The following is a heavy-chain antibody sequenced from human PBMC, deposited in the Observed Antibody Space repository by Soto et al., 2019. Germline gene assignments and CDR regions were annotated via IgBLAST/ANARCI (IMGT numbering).Heavy chain of an antibody. CDR2: IWYDGSNK. J-gene: IGHJ6*02. CDR1: RFTFSTYG. V-gene: IGHV3-33*01. CDR3: ARDRLACSGGSCYSDYYYGMDV. D-gene: IGHD2-15*01. Sequence: GGSLRLSCAASRFTFSTYGMHWVRQAPGKGLEWVAVIWYDGSNKFYADSVRGRFTISRDNSKNTLYLQMNSLRAEDTAVYYCARDRLACSGGSCYSDYYYGMDVWGQGTTVTSP.